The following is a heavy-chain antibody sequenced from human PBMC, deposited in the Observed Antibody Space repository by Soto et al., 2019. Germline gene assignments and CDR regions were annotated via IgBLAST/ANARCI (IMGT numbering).Heavy chain of an antibody. CDR2: IYYSGST. V-gene: IGHV4-39*01. CDR3: ARHRGRSSGWFSRHYYYYGMDV. D-gene: IGHD6-19*01. Sequence: PSETLSLTCTVSGGSISSSSYYWGWIRQPPGKGLEWIGSIYYSGSTYYNPSLKSRVTISVDTSKNQFSLKLSSVTAADTAVCYCARHRGRSSGWFSRHYYYYGMDVWGQGTTVTVSS. J-gene: IGHJ6*02. CDR1: GGSISSSSYY.